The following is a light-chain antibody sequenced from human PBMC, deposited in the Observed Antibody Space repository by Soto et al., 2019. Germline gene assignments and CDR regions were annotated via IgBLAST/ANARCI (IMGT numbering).Light chain of an antibody. J-gene: IGLJ2*01. CDR2: DVS. Sequence: QSVLPQPASVSGSPGQSITISCTGTSSDVGGYNYVSWYQQHPGKAPKLMIYDVSNRPSGVSNRFSGSKSGNTASLTSSGLQAEDEADYYCSSYTSSSNRVFGGGTKLTVL. CDR3: SSYTSSSNRV. CDR1: SSDVGGYNY. V-gene: IGLV2-14*01.